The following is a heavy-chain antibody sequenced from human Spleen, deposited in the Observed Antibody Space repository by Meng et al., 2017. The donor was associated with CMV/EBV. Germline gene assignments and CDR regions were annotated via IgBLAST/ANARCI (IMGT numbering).Heavy chain of an antibody. Sequence: GESLKISCAASGFTFSRNAIHWVRQAPGKGLEWVAVISYDGSNEYYADSVKGRFTISRDNSKNTLYLQMNSLRADDTAVYYCARGEDGSTSARRTLRYWGQGTLVTVSS. J-gene: IGHJ4*02. CDR3: ARGEDGSTSARRTLRY. D-gene: IGHD2-2*01. CDR1: GFTFSRNA. CDR2: ISYDGSNE. V-gene: IGHV3-30-3*01.